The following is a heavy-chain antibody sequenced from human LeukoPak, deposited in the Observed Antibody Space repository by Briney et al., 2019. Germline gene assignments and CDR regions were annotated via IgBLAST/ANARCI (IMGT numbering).Heavy chain of an antibody. D-gene: IGHD6-19*01. V-gene: IGHV3-23*01. J-gene: IGHJ5*02. CDR3: AKSNSSGWVNWFDP. Sequence: PGGSLRLSCAASGFTFSDYYMSWIRQAPGKGLEWVSAISGSGGSTYYADSVKGRFTISRDNSKNTLYLQMNSLRAEDTAVYYCAKSNSSGWVNWFDPWGQGTLVTVSS. CDR1: GFTFSDYY. CDR2: ISGSGGST.